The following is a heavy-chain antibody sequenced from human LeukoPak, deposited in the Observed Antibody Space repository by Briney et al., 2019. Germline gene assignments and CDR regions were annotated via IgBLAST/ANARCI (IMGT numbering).Heavy chain of an antibody. V-gene: IGHV3-30*03. CDR2: LSFDGTTK. CDR3: ARGRSNYYGMDV. D-gene: IGHD1-26*01. Sequence: GGSLRLSCAASGFTFSSFGMHWVRQAPGKGLEWVAVLSFDGTTKYYTDSVKGRFTISRDNSKNTLYLQMNSLRPEDTAVYYCARGRSNYYGMDVWGQGTTVTVSS. CDR1: GFTFSSFG. J-gene: IGHJ6*02.